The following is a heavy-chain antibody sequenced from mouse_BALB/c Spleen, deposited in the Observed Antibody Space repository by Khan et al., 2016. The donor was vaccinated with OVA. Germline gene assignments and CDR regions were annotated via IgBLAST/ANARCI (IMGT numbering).Heavy chain of an antibody. V-gene: IGHV1-61*01. CDR2: IDPSDSET. D-gene: IGHD2-1*01. CDR3: ARGDGNSLYWYFDV. CDR1: GYTFNSYW. Sequence: QVHLQQPGAELVRPGASVKLSCKASGYTFNSYWMNWVKQRPGQGLEWIGMIDPSDSETHYTQMFQDKATLTVDKSSSTAYMQRSSLTSEDSAVYYCARGDGNSLYWYFDVWGAGTTVTVSS. J-gene: IGHJ1*01.